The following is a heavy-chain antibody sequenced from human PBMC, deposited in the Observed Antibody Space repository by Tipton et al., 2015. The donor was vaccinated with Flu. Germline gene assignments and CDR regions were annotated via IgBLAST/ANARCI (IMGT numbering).Heavy chain of an antibody. CDR2: IDYSGST. D-gene: IGHD3-22*01. CDR1: GGSLNTYY. Sequence: TLSLTCTVSGGSLNTYYWGWIRQPPGKGLEWIASIDYSGSTYYNPSLRSRVTMSVDTSQQQFSLKLSSVTAADTAVYYCARDGIVVVNSPGNGFHPWGQGTLVNVSS. V-gene: IGHV4-39*07. J-gene: IGHJ5*02. CDR3: ARDGIVVVNSPGNGFHP.